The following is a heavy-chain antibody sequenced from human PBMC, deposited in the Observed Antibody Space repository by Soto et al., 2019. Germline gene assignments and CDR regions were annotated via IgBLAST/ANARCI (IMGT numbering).Heavy chain of an antibody. J-gene: IGHJ6*02. CDR1: GFTFSSYS. D-gene: IGHD2-2*01. V-gene: IGHV3-21*01. Sequence: EVQLVESGGGLVKPGGSLRLSCAASGFTFSSYSMNWVRQAPGKGLEWVSSISSSSSYIYYADSVKGRFTISRDNAKNSLYLQMNSLRAEDTAVYYCARSRSRPRWDVWSQGTTVTVSS. CDR3: ARSRSRPRWDV. CDR2: ISSSSSYI.